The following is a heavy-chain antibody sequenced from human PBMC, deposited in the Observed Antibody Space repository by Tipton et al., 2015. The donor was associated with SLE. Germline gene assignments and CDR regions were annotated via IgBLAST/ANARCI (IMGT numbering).Heavy chain of an antibody. Sequence: TLSLTCAVYGGSFSNYYWTWIRQPPGRGLEWIGEIDHRESTNYNPSLKSRVTISVDTSKKQISLKLSSMTAADTAVYYCARGPAGSAAYLDYWGQGTLVTVSS. CDR3: ARGPAGSAAYLDY. CDR2: IDHREST. J-gene: IGHJ4*02. V-gene: IGHV4-34*01. CDR1: GGSFSNYY.